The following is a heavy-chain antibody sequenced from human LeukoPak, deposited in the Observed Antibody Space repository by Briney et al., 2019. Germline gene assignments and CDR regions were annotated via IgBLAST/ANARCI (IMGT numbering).Heavy chain of an antibody. V-gene: IGHV4-34*01. D-gene: IGHD6-19*01. CDR2: INHSGST. Sequence: PSETLSLTCAVYGGSFSGYYWSWIRQPPGKGLEWIGEINHSGSTNYNPSLKSRVTISVDTSKNQFSLKLSSVTAADTAVYYCATLAVAATHWSQGTLVTVSS. J-gene: IGHJ4*02. CDR3: ATLAVAATH. CDR1: GGSFSGYY.